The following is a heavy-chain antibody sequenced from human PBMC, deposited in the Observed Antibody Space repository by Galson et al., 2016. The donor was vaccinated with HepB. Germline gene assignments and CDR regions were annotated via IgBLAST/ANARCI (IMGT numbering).Heavy chain of an antibody. V-gene: IGHV3-30*04. D-gene: IGHD1-26*01. J-gene: IGHJ6*02. CDR2: ISYDGSKK. CDR1: GFTFSSNA. CDR3: ARDPNTLGGDFGMDV. Sequence: SLRLSCAASGFTFSSNAVHWVRQAAGKGLEWVAVISYDGSKKYYADSVKGRFTISRDNSKNTLYLQMNSLRAEDTAVYYCARDPNTLGGDFGMDVWGQGTTVTVSS.